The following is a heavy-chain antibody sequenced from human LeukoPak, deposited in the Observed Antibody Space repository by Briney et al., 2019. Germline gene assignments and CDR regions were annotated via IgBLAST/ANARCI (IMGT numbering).Heavy chain of an antibody. Sequence: ASVKVSCKASGYTFTSYDINWVRQATGQGLEWMGWMNPNSGNTGYAQKFQGRVTITRNTSISTAYMELSSLRSEDTAVYYCARVEGGYGTYYMDVWGKETTVTVSS. CDR1: GYTFTSYD. CDR3: ARVEGGYGTYYMDV. CDR2: MNPNSGNT. V-gene: IGHV1-8*03. J-gene: IGHJ6*03. D-gene: IGHD5-12*01.